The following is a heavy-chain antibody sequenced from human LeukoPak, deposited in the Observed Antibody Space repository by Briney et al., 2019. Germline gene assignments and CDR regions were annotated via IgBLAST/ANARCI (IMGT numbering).Heavy chain of an antibody. D-gene: IGHD3-16*01. J-gene: IGHJ4*02. CDR2: INHSGST. V-gene: IGHV4-34*01. Sequence: SETLSLTCAVYGGSFSGYYWSWIRQPPGKGLEWIGEINHSGSTNYNPSLKSRVTISVDTSKNQFSLKLSSVTAADAAVYYCARVGDQIIDYWGQGTLVTVSS. CDR1: GGSFSGYY. CDR3: ARVGDQIIDY.